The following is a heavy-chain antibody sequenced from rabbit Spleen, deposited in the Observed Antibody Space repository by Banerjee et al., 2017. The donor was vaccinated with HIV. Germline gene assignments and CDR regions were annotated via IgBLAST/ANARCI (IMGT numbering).Heavy chain of an antibody. CDR2: ISYVGST. J-gene: IGHJ4*01. CDR3: PRYGGSTAAYDL. V-gene: IGHV1S40*01. D-gene: IGHD4-2*01. Sequence: QSLEESGGDLVKPEGSLTLTCTASGFSFNYNYYICWVRQAPGKGLEWIGCISYVGSTWYATWVNGRFTISKTSSTTVDLQMTSLAAADTATYFCPRYGGSTAAYDLWGPGTLVTVS. CDR1: GFSFNYNYY.